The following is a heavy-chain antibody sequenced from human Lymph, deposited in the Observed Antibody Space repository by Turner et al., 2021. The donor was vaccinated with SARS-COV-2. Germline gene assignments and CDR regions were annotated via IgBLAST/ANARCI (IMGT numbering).Heavy chain of an antibody. V-gene: IGHV4-30-4*01. J-gene: IGHJ4*02. D-gene: IGHD2-8*01. CDR1: GGSISSGVYY. CDR2: IYYSGSN. Sequence: QVQLQDSGPGLVYPSQTLSLTCTFSGGSISSGVYYWSWIRQPPGKGLEWIGYIYYSGSNYYNPSLKSRDTITVDTYKNQFYLKLSSVTAADTAVYYCARVVVLRRAYFDYWGQGTLVTVSS. CDR3: ARVVVLRRAYFDY.